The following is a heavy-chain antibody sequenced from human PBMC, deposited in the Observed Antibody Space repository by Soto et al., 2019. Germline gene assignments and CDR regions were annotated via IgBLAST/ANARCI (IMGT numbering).Heavy chain of an antibody. Sequence: GGSLRLSCAASGFTFTRYSMNWVRQAPGKGLEWVSSISSTTNYIYYGDSMKGRFTISRDNAKNSLYLEMNSLRAEDTAVYHCARESEDLTSNFDYWGQGTLVTVSS. CDR1: GFTFTRYS. CDR2: ISSTTNYI. CDR3: ARESEDLTSNFDY. V-gene: IGHV3-21*06. J-gene: IGHJ4*02.